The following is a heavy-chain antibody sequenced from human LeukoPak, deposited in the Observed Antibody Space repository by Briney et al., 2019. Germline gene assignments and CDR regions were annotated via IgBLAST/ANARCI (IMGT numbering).Heavy chain of an antibody. CDR3: ARDMGVDGAAAGTVDV. J-gene: IGHJ6*04. CDR1: AGSISSYY. D-gene: IGHD6-13*01. CDR2: IYTSGST. V-gene: IGHV4-4*07. Sequence: SETLSLTCTVSAGSISSYYWSWIRQPAGKGLEWIGRIYTSGSTNYNPSLKSRVTMSVDTSKNQFSLKLSSVTAADTAVYYCARDMGVDGAAAGTVDVWGKGTTVTISS.